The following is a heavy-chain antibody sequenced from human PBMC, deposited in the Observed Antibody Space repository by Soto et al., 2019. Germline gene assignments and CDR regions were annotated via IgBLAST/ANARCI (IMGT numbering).Heavy chain of an antibody. D-gene: IGHD6-19*01. V-gene: IGHV4-34*01. CDR3: ARDRGSGWYGNWFDP. CDR2: INHSGST. Sequence: PSETLSLTCAVYGGSFSGYYWSWIRQPPGKGLEWIGEINHSGSTNYNPSLKSRVTISVDTSKNQFSLKLSSVTAADTAVYYCARDRGSGWYGNWFDPWGQGTLVTVSS. J-gene: IGHJ5*02. CDR1: GGSFSGYY.